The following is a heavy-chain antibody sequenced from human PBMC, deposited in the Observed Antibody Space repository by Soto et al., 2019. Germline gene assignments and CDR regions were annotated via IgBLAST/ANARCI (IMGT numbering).Heavy chain of an antibody. D-gene: IGHD5-12*01. CDR3: AKVKTWTYLDF. CDR2: ISGSGETT. CDR1: GFTFTNYA. Sequence: PGGSLRLSCAASGFTFTNYAMTWVRQAPGRGLEWVSSISGSGETTYYADAVEGRFTISRDNSKNTLYLQMNSLRAEDTALYYCAKVKTWTYLDFWGQGTLVTV. V-gene: IGHV3-23*01. J-gene: IGHJ4*02.